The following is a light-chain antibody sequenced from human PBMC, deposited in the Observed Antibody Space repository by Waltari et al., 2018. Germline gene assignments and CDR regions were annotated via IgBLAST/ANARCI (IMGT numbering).Light chain of an antibody. CDR3: CSYTGSNTLV. CDR1: SSDVGYYNR. Sequence: QSALTQPPSVSGSPGQSVTISCTGTSSDVGYYNRVSWYQQPPGAAPKLMIYEVTNRPSGVPDRFCGSKSGNTASLTISGLQAEDEANYYCCSYTGSNTLVFGGGTKLTVL. V-gene: IGLV2-18*02. CDR2: EVT. J-gene: IGLJ2*01.